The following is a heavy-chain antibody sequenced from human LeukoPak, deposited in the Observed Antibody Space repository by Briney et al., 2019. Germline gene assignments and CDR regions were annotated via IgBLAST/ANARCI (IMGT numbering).Heavy chain of an antibody. Sequence: GGSLRLSCAASGFTFSIYAISCVRESPGKGLEWVSAISGSGGSTYYADSVKGRFTISRDNSKNTLYLQMNSLRAEDTAVYYCAKRYSSGWYTAWGQGTLVTVSS. CDR1: GFTFSIYA. J-gene: IGHJ5*02. D-gene: IGHD6-19*01. V-gene: IGHV3-23*01. CDR2: ISGSGGST. CDR3: AKRYSSGWYTA.